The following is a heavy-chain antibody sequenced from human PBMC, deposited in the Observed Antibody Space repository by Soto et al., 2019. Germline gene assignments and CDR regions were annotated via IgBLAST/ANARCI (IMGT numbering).Heavy chain of an antibody. CDR3: GREGRSTVNTGSFYYGMDV. V-gene: IGHV1-69*13. Sequence: SVKVSGKAYGGTFSSYAISWVRQAPGQGLEWMGGIIPIFGTANYAQKFQGRVTITADESTSTAYMELSSLRSEDTAVYYCGREGRSTVNTGSFYYGMDVWGQGTAVTVSS. D-gene: IGHD4-17*01. CDR2: IIPIFGTA. CDR1: GGTFSSYA. J-gene: IGHJ6*02.